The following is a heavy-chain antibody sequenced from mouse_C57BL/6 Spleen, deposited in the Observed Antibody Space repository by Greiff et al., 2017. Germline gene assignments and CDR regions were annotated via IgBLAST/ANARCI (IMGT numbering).Heavy chain of an antibody. CDR3: AKGSHDYGSSSLFDY. D-gene: IGHD1-1*01. V-gene: IGHV1-69*01. CDR2: IDPSDSYT. CDR1: GYTFTSYW. Sequence: VQLQQPGAELVMPGASVKLSCKASGYTFTSYWMHWVKQRPGQGLEWIGEIDPSDSYTNYNQKFKGKSTLTVDKSSSTAYMQLSSLTSEDSAVYYCAKGSHDYGSSSLFDYWGQGTTLTVSS. J-gene: IGHJ2*01.